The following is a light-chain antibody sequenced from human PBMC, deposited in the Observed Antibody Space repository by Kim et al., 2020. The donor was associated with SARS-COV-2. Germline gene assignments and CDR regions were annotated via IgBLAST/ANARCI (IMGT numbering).Light chain of an antibody. J-gene: IGKJ2*01. V-gene: IGKV4-1*01. Sequence: DIVMTQSPDSLAVSLGERATINCKSSQSVLYSSNNKNYLAWYQQKPGQPPKLLIYWASTRESGVPDRFSGSGSGTDFTLTISSLQAEDVAVYYCQQYYSTSLFGRGTKLEI. CDR3: QQYYSTSL. CDR2: WAS. CDR1: QSVLYSSNNKNY.